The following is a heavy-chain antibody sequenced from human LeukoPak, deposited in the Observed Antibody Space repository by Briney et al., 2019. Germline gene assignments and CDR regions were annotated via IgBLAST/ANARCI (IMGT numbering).Heavy chain of an antibody. V-gene: IGHV3-66*04. J-gene: IGHJ3*02. CDR3: ARRELLGYSYGLRTFNI. CDR2: IYSGGIYDDGTT. D-gene: IGHD5-18*01. Sequence: GGSLRLSCAASGFTVSSNYMSWVRQAPGKGLEWVSVIYSGGIYDDGTTNYGDSVKGRFTISRDNSKNTLYLQMNSLRAEDTAVYYCARRELLGYSYGLRTFNIWGQGTTVTVSS. CDR1: GFTVSSNY.